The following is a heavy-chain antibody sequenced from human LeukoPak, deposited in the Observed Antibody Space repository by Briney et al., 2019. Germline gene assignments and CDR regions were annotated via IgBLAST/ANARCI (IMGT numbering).Heavy chain of an antibody. CDR1: GYTFTGYY. J-gene: IGHJ5*02. D-gene: IGHD5-18*01. CDR3: ARLGRQDTFMA. V-gene: IGHV1-2*02. CDR2: INPNNGGT. Sequence: ASVKVSCKPSGYTFTGYYVHWVRQAPGQGLEWMGWINPNNGGTNSAQKFQGRVTMTWDTSINTAYMELSRLTSDDTAVYYCARLGRQDTFMAWGQGTLVTVSS.